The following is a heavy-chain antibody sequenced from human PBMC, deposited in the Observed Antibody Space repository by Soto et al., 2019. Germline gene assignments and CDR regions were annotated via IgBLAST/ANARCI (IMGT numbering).Heavy chain of an antibody. J-gene: IGHJ6*02. V-gene: IGHV1-18*01. Sequence: ASVKVSCKASGYTFSNYGIGWVRQAPGQGLEWMGWISVKNDNTNYAQNLQGRVTLTTDTPTGTAYMELRSLRSDDTAVYYCARYIGYDLPFFYYGMDGWGQGTTVTVSS. D-gene: IGHD5-12*01. CDR2: ISVKNDNT. CDR1: GYTFSNYG. CDR3: ARYIGYDLPFFYYGMDG.